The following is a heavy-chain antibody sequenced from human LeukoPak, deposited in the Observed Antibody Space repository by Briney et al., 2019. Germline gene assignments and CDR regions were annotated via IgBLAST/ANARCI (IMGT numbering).Heavy chain of an antibody. J-gene: IGHJ4*02. CDR1: GFTFSSYG. CDR2: ISYDGSNK. D-gene: IGHD2-15*01. Sequence: PGRSLRLSCAASGFTFSSYGMHWVRQAPGKGLEWVAVISYDGSNKYYADSVKGRFTISRDNPKNTLYLQMNSLRAEDTAVYYCARDRGGYCSGGSCYLLDYWGQGTLVTVSS. V-gene: IGHV3-30*03. CDR3: ARDRGGYCSGGSCYLLDY.